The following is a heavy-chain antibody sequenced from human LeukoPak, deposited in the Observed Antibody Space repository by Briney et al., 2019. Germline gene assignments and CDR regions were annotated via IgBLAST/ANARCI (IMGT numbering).Heavy chain of an antibody. CDR1: GFTFSSYA. CDR3: ASVDCSGGSCYLRPFDY. Sequence: PGRSLRLSCAASGFTFSSYALHWVRQAPGKGLEWVAVISYDGSNKYYADSVKGRFTISRDNSKNTLYLQMNSLRAEDTAVYYCASVDCSGGSCYLRPFDYWGQGTLITVSS. J-gene: IGHJ4*02. D-gene: IGHD2-15*01. V-gene: IGHV3-30-3*01. CDR2: ISYDGSNK.